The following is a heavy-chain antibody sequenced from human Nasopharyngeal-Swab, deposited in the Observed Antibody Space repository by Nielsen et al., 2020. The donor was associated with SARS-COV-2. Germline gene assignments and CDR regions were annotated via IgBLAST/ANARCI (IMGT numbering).Heavy chain of an antibody. J-gene: IGHJ2*01. CDR1: GFTFSDYY. CDR2: ISSSGSTI. D-gene: IGHD3-22*01. Sequence: GGSLRLSCAASGFTFSDYYMSWIRQAPGKGLEWVSYISSSGSTIYYADSVKGRFTISRDNSKNTLYLQMNSLRAEDTAVYYCAKNRPDYYDSSGYSWYFDLWGRGTLVTVSS. CDR3: AKNRPDYYDSSGYSWYFDL. V-gene: IGHV3-11*04.